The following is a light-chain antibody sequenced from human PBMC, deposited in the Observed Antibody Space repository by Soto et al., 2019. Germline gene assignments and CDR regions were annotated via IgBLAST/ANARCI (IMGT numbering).Light chain of an antibody. V-gene: IGLV2-8*01. CDR3: SAHAGSNNPCP. Sequence: QSALTQPPSASGSPGQSVTISCTGSSSDIGAYNFVSWYQQHPGKAPKVIISEVYKRPSGVPFRFSASKSGNTASLTISGLLAEDEADYYCSAHAGSNNPCPFGSGTKLTVL. CDR2: EVY. J-gene: IGLJ1*01. CDR1: SSDIGAYNF.